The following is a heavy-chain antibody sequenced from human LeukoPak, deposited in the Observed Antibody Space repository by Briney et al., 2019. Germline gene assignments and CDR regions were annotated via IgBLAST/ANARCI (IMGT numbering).Heavy chain of an antibody. CDR1: GGSISSYY. J-gene: IGHJ3*02. V-gene: IGHV4-39*01. Sequence: SETLSLTCTVSGGSISSYYWGWIRQPPGKGLEWIGSIYYSGNTYYNPSLKSRVTISVDTSKNQFSLKLSSVTAADTAVYYCARQPFPHYYDSSGYHSAFDIWGQGTMVTVSS. CDR2: IYYSGNT. D-gene: IGHD3-22*01. CDR3: ARQPFPHYYDSSGYHSAFDI.